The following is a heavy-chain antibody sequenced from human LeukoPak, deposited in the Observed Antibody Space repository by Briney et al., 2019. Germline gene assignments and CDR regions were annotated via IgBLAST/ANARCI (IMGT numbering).Heavy chain of an antibody. V-gene: IGHV4-34*01. D-gene: IGHD2-2*01. CDR1: GGSFSGYY. Sequence: SETLSLTCTVSGGSFSGYYWSWIRQPPGKGLEWIGEINHSGSTNYNPSLKSRVTISVDTSKNQFSLKLSSVTAADTAVYYCARVRVDIVVVPAAKRGGWFDPWGQGTLVTVSS. CDR2: INHSGST. J-gene: IGHJ5*02. CDR3: ARVRVDIVVVPAAKRGGWFDP.